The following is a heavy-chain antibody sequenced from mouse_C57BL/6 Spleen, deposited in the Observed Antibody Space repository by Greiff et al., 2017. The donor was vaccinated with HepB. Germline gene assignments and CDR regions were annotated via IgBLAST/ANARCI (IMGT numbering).Heavy chain of an antibody. J-gene: IGHJ1*03. Sequence: LVESVAELVRPGASVKLSCTASGFNIKNTYMHWVKQRPEQGLEWIGRIDPANGNTKYAPKFQGKATITADTSSNTAYLQLSSLTSEDTAIYYCASHYGSSPYWYFDVWGTGTTVTVSS. CDR3: ASHYGSSPYWYFDV. D-gene: IGHD1-1*01. CDR1: GFNIKNTY. CDR2: IDPANGNT. V-gene: IGHV14-3*01.